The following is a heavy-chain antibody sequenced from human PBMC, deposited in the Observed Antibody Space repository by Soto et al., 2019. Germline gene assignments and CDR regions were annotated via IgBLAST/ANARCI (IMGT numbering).Heavy chain of an antibody. J-gene: IGHJ3*02. V-gene: IGHV1-2*04. Sequence: GASVKVSCKASGYTFTGYYMHWVRQAPGQGLEWMGWINPNSGGTNYAQKFQGWVTMTRDTSISTAYMELSRLRSDDTAVYYCARARGYYDSSGYYTDDAFDIWGQGTMVTVSS. CDR3: ARARGYYDSSGYYTDDAFDI. D-gene: IGHD3-22*01. CDR1: GYTFTGYY. CDR2: INPNSGGT.